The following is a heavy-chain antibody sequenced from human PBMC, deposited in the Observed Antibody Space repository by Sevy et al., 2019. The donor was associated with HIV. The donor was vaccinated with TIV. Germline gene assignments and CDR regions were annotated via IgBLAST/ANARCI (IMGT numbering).Heavy chain of an antibody. CDR3: ARAERGFVELLYRVGAADAFDI. CDR1: GGSISSGDYY. D-gene: IGHD3-10*01. Sequence: SETLSLTCTVSGGSISSGDYYWSWIRQPPGKGLEWIGYIYYSGSTYYNPSLKSRVTISVDTSKNQFSLKLSSVTAADSAGYYCARAERGFVELLYRVGAADAFDIWGQGTMVTVSS. CDR2: IYYSGST. V-gene: IGHV4-30-4*01. J-gene: IGHJ3*02.